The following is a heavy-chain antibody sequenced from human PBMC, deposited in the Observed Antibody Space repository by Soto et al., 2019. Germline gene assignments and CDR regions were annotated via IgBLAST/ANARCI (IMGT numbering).Heavy chain of an antibody. D-gene: IGHD6-19*01. V-gene: IGHV4-59*01. CDR1: GASISPSS. Sequence: SETLSLTCAVSGASISPSSWTWIRQSPGKGLESIGCIHHRGKSNYSPSIRSRVTMSVDTSKNQFSLKLNSMTAADTAIYYCARVGGSGWNFDSWGQGILVTVS. J-gene: IGHJ4*02. CDR3: ARVGGSGWNFDS. CDR2: IHHRGKS.